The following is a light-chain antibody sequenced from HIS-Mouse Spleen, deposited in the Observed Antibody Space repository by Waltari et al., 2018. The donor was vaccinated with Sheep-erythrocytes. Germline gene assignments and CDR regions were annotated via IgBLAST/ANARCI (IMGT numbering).Light chain of an antibody. Sequence: DIQMTQSPSSLSASVGDRVTITCQASQDISKYLNWYQQKPGKAPEPLIYDASNLETGVPSRFRGSGSGKDFTFTSSSLQPEDIATYYCQQYDNLLTFGGGTKVEIK. V-gene: IGKV1-33*01. CDR1: QDISKY. CDR2: DAS. J-gene: IGKJ4*01. CDR3: QQYDNLLT.